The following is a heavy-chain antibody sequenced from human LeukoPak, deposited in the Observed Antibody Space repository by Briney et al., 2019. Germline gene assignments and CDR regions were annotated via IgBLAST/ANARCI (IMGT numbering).Heavy chain of an antibody. D-gene: IGHD2-2*01. CDR1: GFTFSSYS. CDR2: ISSSSSTI. Sequence: GGSLRLSCAASGFTFSSYSMNWVRQAPGKGLEWVSYISSSSSTIYYVDSVKGRFTISRDNAKNSLYLQMNSLRAEDTAVYYCARVSQLDIWGQGTMVTVSS. CDR3: ARVSQLDI. V-gene: IGHV3-48*01. J-gene: IGHJ3*02.